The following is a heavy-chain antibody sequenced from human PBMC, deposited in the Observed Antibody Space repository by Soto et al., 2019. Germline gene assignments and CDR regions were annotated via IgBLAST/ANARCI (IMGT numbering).Heavy chain of an antibody. CDR2: INQDGGVT. D-gene: IGHD6-19*01. Sequence: GGSLRLSCVASGFTFISSFMGWIRQAPGKGLEWVANINQDGGVTYYVDSVEGRFTISRDNTKDSLYLQMNSLRGEDTAIYYCARYYRGSGRYFFDYWGQGTPVTRLL. V-gene: IGHV3-7*03. CDR1: GFTFISSF. CDR3: ARYYRGSGRYFFDY. J-gene: IGHJ4*02.